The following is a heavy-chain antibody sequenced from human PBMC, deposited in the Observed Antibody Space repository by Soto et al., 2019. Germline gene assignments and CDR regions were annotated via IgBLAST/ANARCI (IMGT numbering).Heavy chain of an antibody. CDR3: TTLLHQPRGS. J-gene: IGHJ4*02. D-gene: IGHD2-2*01. Sequence: EVQLVESGGGLVKPGESLRLSCEASGFTFSNVWMSRVRQAPGKGLEWVGRIKSKTDGGTTDYAAPVKGRFTISRDDSGNMLYLQMNSLKTDDTAVYYCTTLLHQPRGSWGQGTLVTVSS. CDR2: IKSKTDGGTT. V-gene: IGHV3-15*07. CDR1: GFTFSNVW.